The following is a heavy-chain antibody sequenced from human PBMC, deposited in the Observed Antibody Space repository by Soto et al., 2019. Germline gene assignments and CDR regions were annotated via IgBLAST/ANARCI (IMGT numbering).Heavy chain of an antibody. D-gene: IGHD2-21*02. Sequence: QVQLVESGGGVVQPGRSLTLSCAASGFSFSTFGMHWVRQAPGKGLEWVTAISYDGTSKYYVDSVKGRFTISRDNSKNXVYLQMNSLRPEDTAVYYCAKDAHPRVNDCSVADCWGQGTLATVSS. J-gene: IGHJ4*02. CDR3: AKDAHPRVNDCSVADC. CDR2: ISYDGTSK. V-gene: IGHV3-30*18. CDR1: GFSFSTFG.